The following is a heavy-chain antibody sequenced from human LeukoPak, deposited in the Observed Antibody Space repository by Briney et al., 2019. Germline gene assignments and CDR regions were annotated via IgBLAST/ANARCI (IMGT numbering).Heavy chain of an antibody. J-gene: IGHJ4*02. V-gene: IGHV5-51*01. CDR2: IYPGDSET. CDR3: ARASQKWGFCSGDASTVDS. D-gene: IGHD2-15*01. Sequence: GESLKISCQGSGYSFTSNWIGWVRQMPGKGLEWMGIIYPGDSETRYSPSFQGQVTMSADESIRTAFLEWSSLKASDSAMYYCARASQKWGFCSGDASTVDSWGQGTLVTVSS. CDR1: GYSFTSNW.